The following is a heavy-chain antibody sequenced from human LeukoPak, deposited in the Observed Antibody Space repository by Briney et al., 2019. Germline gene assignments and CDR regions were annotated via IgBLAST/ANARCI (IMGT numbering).Heavy chain of an antibody. CDR1: GYSISSGYY. Sequence: SETLSLTCTVSGYSISSGYYWGWIRQPPGKGLEWIGSIYHSGSTYYNPSLKSRVTISVDTSKNQFSLKLSSVTAADTAVYYCARDLGGSYPSENWFDPWGQGTLVTVSS. CDR3: ARDLGGSYPSENWFDP. D-gene: IGHD1-26*01. CDR2: IYHSGST. J-gene: IGHJ5*02. V-gene: IGHV4-38-2*02.